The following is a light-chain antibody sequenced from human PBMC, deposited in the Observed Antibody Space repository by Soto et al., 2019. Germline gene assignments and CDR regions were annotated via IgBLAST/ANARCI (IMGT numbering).Light chain of an antibody. J-gene: IGKJ3*01. CDR1: QNVSTY. Sequence: EIVLTQSQATLSLSPGERATLSCRASQNVSTYLAWYQQKPGQAPRLLIYDASNRATGIPARFSGSGSGTDFTLTISGLEPEDFAVYYCQQRTNWLTFGPGTKVDIK. V-gene: IGKV3-11*01. CDR3: QQRTNWLT. CDR2: DAS.